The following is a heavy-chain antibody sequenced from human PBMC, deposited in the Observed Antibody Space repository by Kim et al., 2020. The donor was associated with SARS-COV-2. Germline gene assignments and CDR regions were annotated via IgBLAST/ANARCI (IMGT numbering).Heavy chain of an antibody. Sequence: PSSNSRVTISVDTSKNQFSLKLSSVPAAVTAVYYCARHNYDIWTGYYSGFDYWGQGTLVTVSS. V-gene: IGHV4-39*01. CDR3: ARHNYDIWTGYYSGFDY. J-gene: IGHJ4*02. D-gene: IGHD3-9*01.